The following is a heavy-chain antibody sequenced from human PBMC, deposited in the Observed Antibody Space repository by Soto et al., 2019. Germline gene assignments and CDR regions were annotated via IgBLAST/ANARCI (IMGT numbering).Heavy chain of an antibody. Sequence: PXXTLSLTWAVSGGSISSCGYSWSWIRQPPGKGLEWIGYIYHSGSTYYNPSLKSRVTISVDRSKNQLSLKLSSVTAADTAVYYCARVPSPWGQGTLVTVSS. CDR3: ARVPSP. CDR2: IYHSGST. V-gene: IGHV4-30-2*01. J-gene: IGHJ5*02. CDR1: GGSISSCGYS.